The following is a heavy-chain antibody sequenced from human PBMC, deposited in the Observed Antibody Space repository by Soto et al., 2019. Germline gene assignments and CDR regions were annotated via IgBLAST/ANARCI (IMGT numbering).Heavy chain of an antibody. D-gene: IGHD3-3*01. V-gene: IGHV3-9*01. CDR1: GFAFDYYA. J-gene: IGHJ3*02. Sequence: LRLSLASSGFAFDYYAMHFCLRAPWKGLEWGSVISWNSGSIGYADSVKGRFTISRDNANNSLYLQMNSLRAEDTALYYCAKDIGEYYDFWSGFGDNAFDIWGPGTMVTVSS. CDR3: AKDIGEYYDFWSGFGDNAFDI. CDR2: ISWNSGSI.